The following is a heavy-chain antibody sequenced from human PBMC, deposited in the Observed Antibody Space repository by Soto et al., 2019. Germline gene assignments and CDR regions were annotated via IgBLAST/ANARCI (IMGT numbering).Heavy chain of an antibody. J-gene: IGHJ6*02. V-gene: IGHV1-69*01. D-gene: IGHD6-19*01. CDR1: GGTFSSYA. CDR2: IIPIFGTA. CDR3: ARSKGSAVAGTYGMDV. Sequence: QVQLVQSGAEVKKPGSSVKVSCKASGGTFSSYAISWVRQAPGQGLKWMGGIIPIFGTANYAQKFQGRVTITADESTSTAYMELSSLRSEDTAVYYCARSKGSAVAGTYGMDVWGQGTTVTVSS.